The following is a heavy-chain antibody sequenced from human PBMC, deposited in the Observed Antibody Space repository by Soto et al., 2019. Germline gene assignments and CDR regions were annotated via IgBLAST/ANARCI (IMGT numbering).Heavy chain of an antibody. CDR2: IYYSGST. CDR1: GGSISSSSYY. CDR3: ARQAGLLWFGELPPNSYYGMDV. J-gene: IGHJ6*02. D-gene: IGHD3-10*01. V-gene: IGHV4-39*01. Sequence: SETLSLTCTVSGGSISSSSYYWGWIRQPPGKGLEWIGSIYYSGSTYYNPSLKSRVTISVDTSKNQFSLKLSSVTAADTAVYYCARQAGLLWFGELPPNSYYGMDVWGQGTTVTVSS.